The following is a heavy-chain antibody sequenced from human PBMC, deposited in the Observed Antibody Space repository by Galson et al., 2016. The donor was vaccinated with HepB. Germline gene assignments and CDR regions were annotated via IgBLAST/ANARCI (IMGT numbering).Heavy chain of an antibody. CDR2: IIPTIAPA. CDR1: GGTFSSYG. Sequence: SVKVSCKASGGTFSSYGHSWVRQAPGLGLEWMGGIIPTIAPANYAQKFQGRVTITADESTSTAYLEMRSLTSEDTAVYYCASGKYFDSSGYYEIFQIWGQGTLVTVSS. V-gene: IGHV1-69*13. D-gene: IGHD3-22*01. J-gene: IGHJ4*02. CDR3: ASGKYFDSSGYYEIFQI.